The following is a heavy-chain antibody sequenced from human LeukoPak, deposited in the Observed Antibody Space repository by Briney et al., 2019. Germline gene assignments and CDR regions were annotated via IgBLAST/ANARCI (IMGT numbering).Heavy chain of an antibody. D-gene: IGHD3-9*01. V-gene: IGHV4-59*01. CDR3: ARSSYYDILTGYYNFDY. CDR2: IYYSGST. J-gene: IGHJ4*02. CDR1: GFTFSSYA. Sequence: ASLRLSCAASGFTFSSYAMSWVRQAPGKGLEWIGYIYYSGSTNYNPSLKSRVTISVDTSKNQFSLKLSSVTAADTAVYYCARSSYYDILTGYYNFDYWGQGTLVTVSS.